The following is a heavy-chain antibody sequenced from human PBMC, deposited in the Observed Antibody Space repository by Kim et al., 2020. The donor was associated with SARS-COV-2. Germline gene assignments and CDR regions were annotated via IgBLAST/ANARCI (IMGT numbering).Heavy chain of an antibody. D-gene: IGHD1-26*01. CDR2: INSDGSRT. J-gene: IGHJ3*02. V-gene: IGHV3-74*01. CDR1: GFTFSSYW. Sequence: GGSLRLSCAASGFTFSSYWMHWVRQAPGKGLVWVSRINSDGSRTSYADSVKGRFTISRDNAKNTLYLQMNSLRAEDTAVYYCARGVVGVSSAFDIWGQGTMVTVSS. CDR3: ARGVVGVSSAFDI.